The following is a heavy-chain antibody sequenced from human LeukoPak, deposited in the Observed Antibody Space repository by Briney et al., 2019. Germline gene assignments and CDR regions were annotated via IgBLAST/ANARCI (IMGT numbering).Heavy chain of an antibody. CDR2: IYYSGST. CDR3: ARAGFEDCSSTSCYSNWFDP. J-gene: IGHJ5*02. Sequence: SETLSLTCTVSGGSISSSSYSWGWIRQPPGKGLEWIGSIYYSGSTNYNPSLKSRVTISVDTSKNQFSLKLSSVTAADTAVYYCARAGFEDCSSTSCYSNWFDPWGQGTLVTVSS. D-gene: IGHD2-2*01. V-gene: IGHV4-39*07. CDR1: GGSISSSSYS.